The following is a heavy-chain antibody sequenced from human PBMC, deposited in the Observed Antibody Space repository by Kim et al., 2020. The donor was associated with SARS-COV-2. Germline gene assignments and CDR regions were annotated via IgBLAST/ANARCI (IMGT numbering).Heavy chain of an antibody. CDR1: GYTFTSYG. CDR3: AISRIQLREMGAYYYYYYGMDV. Sequence: ASVKVSCKASGYTFTSYGISWVRQAPGQGLEWMGWISPYNGNTNYAQKLQGRVTMTTDTSTSTAYMELRSLRSDDTAVYYCAISRIQLREMGAYYYYYYGMDVWGQGTTVTVSS. CDR2: ISPYNGNT. D-gene: IGHD5-18*01. J-gene: IGHJ6*02. V-gene: IGHV1-18*01.